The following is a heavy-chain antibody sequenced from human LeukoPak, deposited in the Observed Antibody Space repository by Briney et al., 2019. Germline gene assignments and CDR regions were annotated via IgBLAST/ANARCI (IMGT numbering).Heavy chain of an antibody. D-gene: IGHD5-12*01. V-gene: IGHV3-23*01. CDR1: GFTFSSYS. CDR3: AKALSYSGCDYYFGS. CDR2: VSANDGST. Sequence: PGGSLRLSCAASGFTFSSYSMNWVRQAPGKGLEWVSTVSANDGSTYYADSAKGRFIISRDNSKNTLYLQMSSLRAEDTALYYCAKALSYSGCDYYFGSWGEGTLVTVSS. J-gene: IGHJ4*02.